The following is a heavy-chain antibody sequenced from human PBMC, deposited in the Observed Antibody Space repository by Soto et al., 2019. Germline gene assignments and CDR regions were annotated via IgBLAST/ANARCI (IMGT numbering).Heavy chain of an antibody. V-gene: IGHV4-31*03. D-gene: IGHD3-22*01. CDR3: ASSGSPDSSGYLFDY. CDR1: GGSISSGGYY. Sequence: PSATLSLTCTVSGGSISSGGYYWSWIRQHPGKGLEWIGYIYYSGSTYYNPSLKSRVTISVDTSKNQFSLKLSSVTAADTAVYYCASSGSPDSSGYLFDYWGQGTLVTVSS. J-gene: IGHJ4*02. CDR2: IYYSGST.